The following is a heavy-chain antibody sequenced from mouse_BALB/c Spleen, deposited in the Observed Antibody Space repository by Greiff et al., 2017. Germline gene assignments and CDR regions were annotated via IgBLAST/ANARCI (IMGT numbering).Heavy chain of an antibody. CDR3: ARHGSFDY. V-gene: IGHV1S29*02. Sequence: EVQLQQSGPELVKPGASVKISCKASGYTFTDYNMHWVKQSHGKSLEWIGYIYPYNGGTGYNQKFKSKATLTVDNSSSTAYMELRSLTSEDSAVYYCARHGSFDYWGQGTTLTVSS. D-gene: IGHD2-2*01. CDR1: GYTFTDYN. J-gene: IGHJ2*01. CDR2: IYPYNGGT.